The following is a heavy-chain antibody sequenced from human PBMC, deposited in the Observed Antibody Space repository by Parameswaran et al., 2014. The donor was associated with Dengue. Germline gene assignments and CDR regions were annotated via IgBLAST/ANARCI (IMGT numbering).Heavy chain of an antibody. CDR2: INHSGST. V-gene: IGHV4-34*01. Sequence: PGKGLEWIGEINHSGSTNYNPSLKSRVAISVDTSKNQFSLKLSSVTAADTAVYYCARGRGRRAAIGGMDVWGQGTTVTVSS. CDR3: ARGRGRRAAIGGMDV. J-gene: IGHJ6*02. D-gene: IGHD2-2*01.